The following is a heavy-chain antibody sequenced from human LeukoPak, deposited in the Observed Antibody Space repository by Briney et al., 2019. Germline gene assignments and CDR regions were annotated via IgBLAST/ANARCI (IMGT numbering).Heavy chain of an antibody. V-gene: IGHV3-30*02. Sequence: SGGSLRLSCAASGFTFRSYGMHWVRQAPGQGLEWVAFIRYDGNSNYYADSVNGRFTISRDNSRSKLYLQMNSLRAEDTAVYYCAKEEVISGNHGVYFDYWGQGTLVTVSS. CDR1: GFTFRSYG. D-gene: IGHD3-22*01. CDR3: AKEEVISGNHGVYFDY. CDR2: IRYDGNSN. J-gene: IGHJ4*02.